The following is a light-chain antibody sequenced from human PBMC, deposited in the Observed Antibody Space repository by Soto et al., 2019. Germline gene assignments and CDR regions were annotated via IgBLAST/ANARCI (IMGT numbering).Light chain of an antibody. CDR1: ENVYINS. Sequence: EIVLTQSPGTLSLSPGDGATLSCRASENVYINSLAWYQQKPGQPPRLLIYGAATRASAVPVRFSGSGSGADFTLTITGLEPEDFAVYYCQQYGTSPLTFGPGTRVD. J-gene: IGKJ3*01. CDR2: GAA. V-gene: IGKV3-20*01. CDR3: QQYGTSPLT.